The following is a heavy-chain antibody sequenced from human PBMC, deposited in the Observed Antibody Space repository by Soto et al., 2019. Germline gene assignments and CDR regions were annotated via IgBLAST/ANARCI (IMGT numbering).Heavy chain of an antibody. CDR2: ISAYNGNT. D-gene: IGHD6-19*01. J-gene: IGHJ4*02. CDR3: ARVPSIAVAGPLYYFDY. Sequence: ASVKVSCKASGYTFTSYGISWVRQAPGQGLEWMGWISAYNGNTNYAQKLQGRVTMTTDTSTSTASMELRSLRSDDTAVYYCARVPSIAVAGPLYYFDYWGQGTLVTVSS. V-gene: IGHV1-18*01. CDR1: GYTFTSYG.